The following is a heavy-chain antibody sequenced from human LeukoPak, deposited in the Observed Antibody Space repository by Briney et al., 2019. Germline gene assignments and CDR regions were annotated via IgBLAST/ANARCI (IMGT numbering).Heavy chain of an antibody. D-gene: IGHD1-1*01. CDR3: ARVQLERGPLGY. J-gene: IGHJ4*02. CDR1: GYTFTGYY. CDR2: INPNSGGT. Sequence: ASVKVSCKASGYTFTGYYMHWVRQAPGQGLEWMGWINPNSGGTNYAQKFQGRVTMTRDTSISTAYMELSRLRPDDTAVYYCARVQLERGPLGYWGQGTLVTVSS. V-gene: IGHV1-2*02.